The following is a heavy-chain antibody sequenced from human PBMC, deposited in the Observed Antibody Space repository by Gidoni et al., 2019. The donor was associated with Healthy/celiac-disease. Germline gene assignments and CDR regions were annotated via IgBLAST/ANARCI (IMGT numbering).Heavy chain of an antibody. CDR1: GGSFSAYY. CDR2: INHSGST. Sequence: QVQLQQWGAGPLTPSETLSLTCAVYGGSFSAYYWSWIRQPPAKGLEWIGEINHSGSTNYNPSLKSRVTISVDTSKNQFSLKLSSVTAADTAVYYCARKNYYDSSGYYGGSDAFDIWGQGTMVTVSS. J-gene: IGHJ3*02. D-gene: IGHD3-22*01. V-gene: IGHV4-34*01. CDR3: ARKNYYDSSGYYGGSDAFDI.